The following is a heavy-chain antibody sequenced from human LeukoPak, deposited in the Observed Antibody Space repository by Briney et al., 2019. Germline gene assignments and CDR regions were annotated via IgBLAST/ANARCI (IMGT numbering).Heavy chain of an antibody. V-gene: IGHV3-23*01. Sequence: GGSPRLSCAASGFTFSSYAMSWVRQAPGKGLEWVSAISGSGGSTYYADSVKGRFTISRDNSKNTLYLQMNSLRAEDTAVYYCAKVHAQYCSSTSCSRYFDYWGQGTLVTVSS. CDR3: AKVHAQYCSSTSCSRYFDY. CDR2: ISGSGGST. D-gene: IGHD2-2*01. CDR1: GFTFSSYA. J-gene: IGHJ4*02.